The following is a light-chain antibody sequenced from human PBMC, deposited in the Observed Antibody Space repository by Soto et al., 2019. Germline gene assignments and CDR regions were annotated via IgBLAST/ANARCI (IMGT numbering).Light chain of an antibody. CDR1: SSDVGSHNL. CDR2: EGS. Sequence: QSALTQPASVSGSPGPSITISCTGTSSDVGSHNLVSWYQQHPGQAPKLMIYEGSKRPLGVSARFSASKSGNTASLTISGLQAEDEADYYCCSYGGSRAVFGGGTQLTVL. V-gene: IGLV2-23*03. J-gene: IGLJ7*01. CDR3: CSYGGSRAV.